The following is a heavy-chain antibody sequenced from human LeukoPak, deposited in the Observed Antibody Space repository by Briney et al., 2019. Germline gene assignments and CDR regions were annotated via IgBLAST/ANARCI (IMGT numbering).Heavy chain of an antibody. CDR3: ARGLLWFGELDYYYYYGIDV. D-gene: IGHD3-10*01. J-gene: IGHJ6*04. CDR2: IWYDGSNK. Sequence: GALRLSCAASGFTFSSYGMHWVRQAPGKGPEWVAVIWYDGSNKYYADSVKGRFTISRDNSKNTLYLQMNSLRAEDTAVYYCARGLLWFGELDYYYYYGIDVWGKGTTVTVSS. CDR1: GFTFSSYG. V-gene: IGHV3-33*01.